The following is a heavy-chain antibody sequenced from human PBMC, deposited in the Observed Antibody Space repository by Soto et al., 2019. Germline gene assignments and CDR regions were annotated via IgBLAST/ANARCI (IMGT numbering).Heavy chain of an antibody. V-gene: IGHV3-72*01. CDR2: TRNKANSYTT. D-gene: IGHD3-3*01. Sequence: EVQLVESGGGLVQPGGSLRLSCAASGFTFSDHYMDWVRQAPGKGLEWVGRTRNKANSYTTEYAASVKGRFTISRDDSKNSLYLQMNSLKTEDTAVYYCARESLYYDFWSGYYNYYYYYMDVWGKGTTVTVSS. CDR3: ARESLYYDFWSGYYNYYYYYMDV. J-gene: IGHJ6*03. CDR1: GFTFSDHY.